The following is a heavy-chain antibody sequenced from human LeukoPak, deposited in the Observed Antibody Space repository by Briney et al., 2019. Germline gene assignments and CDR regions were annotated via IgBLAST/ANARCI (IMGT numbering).Heavy chain of an antibody. CDR2: ISAYNGNT. J-gene: IGHJ4*02. Sequence: ASVKVSCKASGYTLTSYGISWVRQAPGQGLEWMGWISAYNGNTNYAQKFQGRVTMTRDTSISTAYMELGRLRSDDTAVYYCARTQQLVLLEYFDYWGQGTLVTVSS. CDR3: ARTQQLVLLEYFDY. V-gene: IGHV1-18*01. D-gene: IGHD6-13*01. CDR1: GYTLTSYG.